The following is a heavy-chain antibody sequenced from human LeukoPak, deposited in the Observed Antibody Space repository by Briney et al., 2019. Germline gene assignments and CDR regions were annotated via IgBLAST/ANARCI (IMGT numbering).Heavy chain of an antibody. J-gene: IGHJ5*02. CDR2: IYATGST. D-gene: IGHD3-22*01. V-gene: IGHV4-4*07. CDR1: GGSMNSYY. Sequence: SETLSLTCTVSGGSMNSYYWSWIRQPAGNGLEWIGRIYATGSTNYNPSLKSRVTMSVDTSKNQFSLRLSSVTAADTAAYYCAREKGYYYDSSGLNWFDPWGQGTLVIVSS. CDR3: AREKGYYYDSSGLNWFDP.